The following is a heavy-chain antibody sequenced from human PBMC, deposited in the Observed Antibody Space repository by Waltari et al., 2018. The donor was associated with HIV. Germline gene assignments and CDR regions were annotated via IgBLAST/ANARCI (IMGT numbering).Heavy chain of an antibody. V-gene: IGHV3-33*01. CDR2: IHKDESAI. D-gene: IGHD7-27*01. J-gene: IGHJ3*02. Sequence: QVQVVESGGGVVQPGRSLRLSCVASGLTFSIYGMHWVRQAPGKGGEGWSIIHKDESAIYYSDSGKGRFSISRDNSKKTLFLQMNGLRAEDTALYYCAREASTLQLGAFDNWGQGTMVTVSS. CDR3: AREASTLQLGAFDN. CDR1: GLTFSIYG.